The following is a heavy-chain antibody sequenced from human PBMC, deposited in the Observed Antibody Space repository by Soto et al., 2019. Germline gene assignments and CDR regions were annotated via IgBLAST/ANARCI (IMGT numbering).Heavy chain of an antibody. CDR2: ISAYNGNT. J-gene: IGHJ4*02. V-gene: IGHV1-18*01. CDR3: ARAPVWFGELLHYYFDY. CDR1: GYTFTSYG. Sequence: ASVKVSCKASGYTFTSYGISWVRQAPGQGLEWMGWISAYNGNTNYAQKLQGRVTMTTDTSTSTAYMELRSLRSDDTAVYYCARAPVWFGELLHYYFDYWGQGTLVTSPQ. D-gene: IGHD3-10*01.